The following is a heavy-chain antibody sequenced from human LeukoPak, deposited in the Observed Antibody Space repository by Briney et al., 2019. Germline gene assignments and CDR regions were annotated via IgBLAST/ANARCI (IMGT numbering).Heavy chain of an antibody. D-gene: IGHD3-22*01. CDR2: IKQDGSVK. CDR3: ADSSGYYDAFDI. CDR1: GFTFSNFW. Sequence: GGSLRLSCAASGFTFSNFWMNWVRQAPGKGLEWVANIKQDGSVKHYVDSVKGRFTISRDNSKNTLYLQMNSLRAEDTAVYYCADSSGYYDAFDIWGQGTMVTVSS. V-gene: IGHV3-7*03. J-gene: IGHJ3*02.